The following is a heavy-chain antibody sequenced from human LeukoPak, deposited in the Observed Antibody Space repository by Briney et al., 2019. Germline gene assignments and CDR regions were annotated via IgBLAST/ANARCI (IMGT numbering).Heavy chain of an antibody. CDR1: GFNFANHA. Sequence: GGSLRLSCAASGFNFANHAMSWVRQTAGKGLEWVSAISGGGDITYYADSVKGRFTISRDNSKDTLFLQMHSLRPGDTAVYYCVREDTSATANYWGQGTLVTISS. D-gene: IGHD2-21*02. CDR2: ISGGGDIT. V-gene: IGHV3-23*01. J-gene: IGHJ4*02. CDR3: VREDTSATANY.